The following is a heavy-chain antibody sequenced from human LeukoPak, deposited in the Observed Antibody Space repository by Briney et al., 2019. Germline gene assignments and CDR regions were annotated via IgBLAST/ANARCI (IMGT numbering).Heavy chain of an antibody. V-gene: IGHV4-38-2*02. D-gene: IGHD4-17*01. CDR3: ARDNGDYRYDY. CDR1: GYFISSGYY. CDR2: IYHSGST. Sequence: SETLSLTCTVSGYFISSGYYWGWIRQPPGKGLEWIGSIYHSGSTYYNPSLKSRVTISVDTSRNQFSLKLSSVTAADTAVYYCARDNGDYRYDYWGQGTLVTVSS. J-gene: IGHJ4*02.